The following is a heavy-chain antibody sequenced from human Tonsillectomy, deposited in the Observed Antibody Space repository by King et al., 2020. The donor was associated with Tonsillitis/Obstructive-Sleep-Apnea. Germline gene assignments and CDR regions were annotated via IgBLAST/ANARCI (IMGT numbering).Heavy chain of an antibody. J-gene: IGHJ4*02. V-gene: IGHV4-34*01. Sequence: VQLQQWGAGLLKPSETLSLTCAVYGGSFSGYYWSWIRQPPGKGLEWIGEINHSGSTNYNPSLKSRVTISVDTSKKQFSLKLSSVTAADTAVYYCARAVSSGSGLDYWGQGTLVTVSS. CDR1: GGSFSGYY. D-gene: IGHD3-3*01. CDR2: INHSGST. CDR3: ARAVSSGSGLDY.